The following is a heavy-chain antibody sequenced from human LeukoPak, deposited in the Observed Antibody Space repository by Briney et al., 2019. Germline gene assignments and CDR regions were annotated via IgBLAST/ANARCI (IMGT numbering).Heavy chain of an antibody. J-gene: IGHJ4*02. V-gene: IGHV5-10-1*01. CDR2: IDPSDSYS. CDR3: ARSVAATSEHDY. CDR1: GYSFTSYW. D-gene: IGHD2-15*01. Sequence: GESLKISCKGSGYSFTSYWITWVRHVPGKGLEWMGRIDPSDSYSNYSPSFQGHVTISTDKSISTAYVQWSSLKASDTAMYYCARSVAATSEHDYWGQGTLVTVSS.